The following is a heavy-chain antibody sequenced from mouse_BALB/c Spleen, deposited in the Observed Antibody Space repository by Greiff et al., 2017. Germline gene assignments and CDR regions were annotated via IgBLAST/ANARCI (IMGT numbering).Heavy chain of an antibody. CDR3: ARGSSFAY. CDR2: ISSGGGST. Sequence: DVMLVESGGGLVKPGGSLKLSCAASGFAFSSYDMSWVRQTPEKRLEWVAYISSGGGSTYYPDTVKGRFTISRDNAKNTLYLQMSSLKSEDTAMYYCARGSSFAYWGQGTLVTVSA. V-gene: IGHV5-12-1*01. D-gene: IGHD1-1*01. CDR1: GFAFSSYD. J-gene: IGHJ3*01.